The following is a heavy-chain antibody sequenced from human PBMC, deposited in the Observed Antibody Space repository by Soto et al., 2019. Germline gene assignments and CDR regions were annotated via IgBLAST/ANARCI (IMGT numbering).Heavy chain of an antibody. J-gene: IGHJ4*02. CDR1: GFTFSRHW. CDR2: INEDGSDK. V-gene: IGHV3-7*01. Sequence: GGSLRLSCAASGFTFSRHWMSWLRQAPGKGLEWVANINEDGSDKYYVDSVKGRFTISRDNAKNSLYLQMSSLRVEDTAVYYCARDGGQLEDYFDYWGQGTLVTVSS. CDR3: ARDGGQLEDYFDY. D-gene: IGHD6-6*01.